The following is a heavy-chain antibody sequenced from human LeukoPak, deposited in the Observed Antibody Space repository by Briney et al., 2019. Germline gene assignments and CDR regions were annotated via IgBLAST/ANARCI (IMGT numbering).Heavy chain of an antibody. Sequence: GGSLRLSCAASGFTFSSYWMSWVRQAPGKGLEWVAVISYDGSNKYYADSVKGRFTISRDNSKNTLYLQMNSLRVEDTAVYYCARDASGYDRSFDYWGQGTLVTVSS. V-gene: IGHV3-30-3*01. J-gene: IGHJ4*02. CDR1: GFTFSSYW. CDR2: ISYDGSNK. CDR3: ARDASGYDRSFDY. D-gene: IGHD5-12*01.